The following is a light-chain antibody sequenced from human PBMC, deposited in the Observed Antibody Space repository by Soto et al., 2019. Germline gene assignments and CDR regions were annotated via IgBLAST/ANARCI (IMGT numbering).Light chain of an antibody. CDR3: QQRSNWPKYT. J-gene: IGKJ2*01. CDR2: AAS. Sequence: EIVLTQSPVTLSVSPGERATLSCRASQSINNNLAWYQQKPGQAPRLLIYAASNRATGIPARFRGSGSATDFTLTISSLEPEDFAVYYCQQRSNWPKYTFGQGTKLEMK. CDR1: QSINNN. V-gene: IGKV3-11*01.